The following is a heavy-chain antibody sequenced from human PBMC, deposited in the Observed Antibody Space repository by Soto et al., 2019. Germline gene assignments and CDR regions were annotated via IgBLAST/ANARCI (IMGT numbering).Heavy chain of an antibody. CDR1: GCSVSSGSYY. CDR3: ASVTRTCISTSCYRYYYGMDV. CDR2: IYYSGST. D-gene: IGHD2-2*02. Sequence: SDTLSLTCTVSGCSVSSGSYYWSWIRQPPGKGLEWIGYIYYSGSTNYNPSLKSRVTISVDTSKNQFSLKLSSVTAADTAVYYCASVTRTCISTSCYRYYYGMDVWGQGTTVT. J-gene: IGHJ6*02. V-gene: IGHV4-61*01.